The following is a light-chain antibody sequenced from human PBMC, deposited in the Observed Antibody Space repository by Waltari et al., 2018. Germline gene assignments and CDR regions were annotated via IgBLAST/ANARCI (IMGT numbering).Light chain of an antibody. Sequence: DIQMTQSPSSLSASVGDRVTITCRASQSISRYLNWYQQKPGKAPKLLSYAASSVQSGVPSRFSGSWSGTDFALTISRLQPEDFATYYGQQRYSTPWTFGQGTKVVIK. J-gene: IGKJ1*01. CDR2: AAS. V-gene: IGKV1-39*01. CDR1: QSISRY. CDR3: QQRYSTPWT.